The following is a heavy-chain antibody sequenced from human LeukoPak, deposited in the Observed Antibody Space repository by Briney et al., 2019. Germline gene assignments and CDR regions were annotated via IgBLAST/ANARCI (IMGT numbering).Heavy chain of an antibody. D-gene: IGHD3-10*01. CDR1: GGSISSGSYY. CDR3: ARERALWFGELVVGDY. Sequence: SQTLSLTCTVSGGSISSGSYYWSWIRQPAGKGLEWIGRIYTSGSTNYNPSLKSRVTISVDTSKNQFSLKLSSVTAADTAVYYCARERALWFGELVVGDYWGQGTLVTVSS. J-gene: IGHJ4*02. CDR2: IYTSGST. V-gene: IGHV4-61*02.